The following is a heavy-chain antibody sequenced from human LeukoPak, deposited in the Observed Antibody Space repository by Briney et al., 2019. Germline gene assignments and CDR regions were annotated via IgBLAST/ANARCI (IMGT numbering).Heavy chain of an antibody. Sequence: SETLSLTCTVSGGSISSYFLSWIRQPAGKGLEWIGRIYTSGSTDYNPSLKSRVTMSVDTSKNQFSLRLSSVTAADTAVYYCARVGWSWYHIDFWGQGTLVTVSS. CDR1: GGSISSYF. CDR2: IYTSGST. D-gene: IGHD6-13*01. J-gene: IGHJ4*02. CDR3: ARVGWSWYHIDF. V-gene: IGHV4-4*07.